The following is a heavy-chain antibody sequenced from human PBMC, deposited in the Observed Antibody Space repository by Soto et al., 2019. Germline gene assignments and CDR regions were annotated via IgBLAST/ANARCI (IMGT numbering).Heavy chain of an antibody. V-gene: IGHV4-39*01. CDR2: IYYSGST. J-gene: IGHJ4*02. CDR3: ARHRYYDSSGYYYTQGLDFDY. Sequence: SETLSLTCTVSGGSISSSSYYWGWIRQPPGKGLEWIGSIYYSGSTYYNPSLKSRVTISVDTSKNQFSLKLSSVTAADTAVYYCARHRYYDSSGYYYTQGLDFDYWGQGTLVTVSS. D-gene: IGHD3-22*01. CDR1: GGSISSSSYY.